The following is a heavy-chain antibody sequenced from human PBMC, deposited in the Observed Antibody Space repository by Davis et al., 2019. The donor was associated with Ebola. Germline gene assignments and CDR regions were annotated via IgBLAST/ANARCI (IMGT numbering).Heavy chain of an antibody. Sequence: MPSETLSLTCTVSGGSVSSGSYYWSWIRQPPGKGLEWIGYIYYSGSTNYNPSLKSRVTISVDTSKNQFSLKLSSVTAADTAVYYCARDFLPVYSNLNYYYYGMDVWGQGTTVTVSS. CDR3: ARDFLPVYSNLNYYYYGMDV. V-gene: IGHV4-61*01. CDR2: IYYSGST. D-gene: IGHD4-11*01. CDR1: GGSVSSGSYY. J-gene: IGHJ6*02.